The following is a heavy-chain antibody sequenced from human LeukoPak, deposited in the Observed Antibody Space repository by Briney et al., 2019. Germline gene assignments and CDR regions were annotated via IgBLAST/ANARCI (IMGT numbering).Heavy chain of an antibody. V-gene: IGHV4-34*01. Sequence: GSLRLSCAASGFTLTNFVMTWVRQPPGKGLEWIGEINHSGSTNYNPSLKSRVTISVDTSKNQFSLKLNSVTAADTAVFYCARGPHFYDTSDSFDFWGQGTLVTVSS. CDR2: INHSGST. CDR1: GFTLTNFV. D-gene: IGHD3-22*01. J-gene: IGHJ4*02. CDR3: ARGPHFYDTSDSFDF.